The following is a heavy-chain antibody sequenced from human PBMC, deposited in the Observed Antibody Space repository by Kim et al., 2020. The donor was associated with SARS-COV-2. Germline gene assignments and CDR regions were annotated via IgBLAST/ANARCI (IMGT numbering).Heavy chain of an antibody. Sequence: TFQGRATITRDTSASTAYMELSSLRSEDTAVYYCARGGSSSWYTADYWGQGTLVTVSS. V-gene: IGHV1-3*01. D-gene: IGHD6-13*01. CDR3: ARGGSSSWYTADY. J-gene: IGHJ4*02.